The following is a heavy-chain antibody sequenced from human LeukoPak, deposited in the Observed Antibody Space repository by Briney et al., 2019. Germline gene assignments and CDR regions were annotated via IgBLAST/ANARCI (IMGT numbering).Heavy chain of an antibody. Sequence: GGSLRLSCVASGFTFSSYWMHWVRQAPGKGLMWVSRINSDGSSTSYAVSVKGRFTISRDNSKNTLYLQMNSLRAEDTAVYYCAKDVPGGWWYFDLWGRGTLVTVSS. J-gene: IGHJ2*01. D-gene: IGHD6-19*01. CDR2: INSDGSST. CDR1: GFTFSSYW. CDR3: AKDVPGGWWYFDL. V-gene: IGHV3-74*01.